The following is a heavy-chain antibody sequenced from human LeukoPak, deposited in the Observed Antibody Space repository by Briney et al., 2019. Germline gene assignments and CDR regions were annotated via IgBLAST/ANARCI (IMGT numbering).Heavy chain of an antibody. Sequence: SEPLSLICSVCGGSISSYHWRWLRQPTGKALECIGYIYYSGSTNSHPSLKTRVTISVDTSQNQFSLKLSSVTAADTAVYHCARGIRSRTSRYMDVWGKGTTVTVSS. V-gene: IGHV4-59*08. CDR1: GGSISSYH. J-gene: IGHJ6*03. CDR3: ARGIRSRTSRYMDV. D-gene: IGHD2-2*01. CDR2: IYYSGST.